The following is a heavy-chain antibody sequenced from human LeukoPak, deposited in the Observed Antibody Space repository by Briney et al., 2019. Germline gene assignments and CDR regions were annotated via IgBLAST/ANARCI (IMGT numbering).Heavy chain of an antibody. J-gene: IGHJ4*02. CDR3: ARPGPDGGLEMASH. CDR1: GGSTSSSSYY. Sequence: KSSETLSLTCTVSGGSTSSSSYYWGWIRQPPGKGLEWIGSIYYSGSTYYNPSLKSRVTISVDTSKNQFSLKLSSVTAADTAVYYCARPGPDGGLEMASHWGQGTLVTVSS. D-gene: IGHD5-24*01. V-gene: IGHV4-39*01. CDR2: IYYSGST.